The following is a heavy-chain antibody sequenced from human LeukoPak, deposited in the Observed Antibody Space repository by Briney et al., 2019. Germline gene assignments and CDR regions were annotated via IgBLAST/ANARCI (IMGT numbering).Heavy chain of an antibody. J-gene: IGHJ3*02. Sequence: GGSLRLSCAASGFTFGTFWMHWVRQVPGKGLVWLSRINTDGSATAYADSVKGRFTISRDNSKNTLYLQMNSLRAEDTAVYYCAKDHPGPPGIAVAGTHAFDIWGQGTMVTVSS. CDR3: AKDHPGPPGIAVAGTHAFDI. V-gene: IGHV3-74*01. D-gene: IGHD6-19*01. CDR1: GFTFGTFW. CDR2: INTDGSAT.